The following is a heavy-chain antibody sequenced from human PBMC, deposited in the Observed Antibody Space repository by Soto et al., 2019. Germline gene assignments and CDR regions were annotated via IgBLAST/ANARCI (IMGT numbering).Heavy chain of an antibody. V-gene: IGHV1-69*06. Sequence: QVQLVQSGAEVKRPGSSVKVSCKPSGGTFSSLSITWVRQAPGQGLQWVGAIVPIFGTTNYAQKVQDRVAISADRSTTTAYMELSSLISEDTAVYYCATAYRGYEAEALDVWGQGTKVTVSS. CDR2: IVPIFGTT. D-gene: IGHD5-12*01. CDR1: GGTFSSLS. J-gene: IGHJ3*01. CDR3: ATAYRGYEAEALDV.